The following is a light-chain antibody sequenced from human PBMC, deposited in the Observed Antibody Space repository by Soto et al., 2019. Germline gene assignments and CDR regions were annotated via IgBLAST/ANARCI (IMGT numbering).Light chain of an antibody. V-gene: IGKV3-15*01. CDR1: QTISKD. CDR2: DAS. Sequence: ERMMTQSPATLSLSPGEKATLSCRASQTISKDLAWYQQKPGQAPRLLIYDASTRATDIPDRFSGSGYGTEFTLTISSLKSEDFAVYYCQQYHDWPPWTFGQGPNVDSK. CDR3: QQYHDWPPWT. J-gene: IGKJ1*01.